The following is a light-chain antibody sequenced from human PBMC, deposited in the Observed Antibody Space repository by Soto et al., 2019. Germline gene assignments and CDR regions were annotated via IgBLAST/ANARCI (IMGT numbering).Light chain of an antibody. V-gene: IGLV1-44*01. CDR1: NSNIGTNP. CDR2: GNN. CDR3: EEWDDSLNGYV. Sequence: QSVLTQPPSASGTPGQTVTMSCSGSNSNIGTNPVNWYQQFPGTAPTVLIFGNNQRPSGVPDRFSGYKSGTSASLAMSGLQSEDEADYFCEEWDDSLNGYVFGPGTKVTVL. J-gene: IGLJ1*01.